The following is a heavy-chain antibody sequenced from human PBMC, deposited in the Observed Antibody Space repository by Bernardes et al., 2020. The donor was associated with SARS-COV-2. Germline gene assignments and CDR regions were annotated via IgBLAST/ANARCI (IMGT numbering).Heavy chain of an antibody. CDR1: GFTFSNYW. CDR3: ARDLVSAMDV. Sequence: GGSLRLSCAASGFTFSNYWMSWVRQAPGKGREGVANIKQDASDTYYGDSVKGRFTIFRDNAKNSLYLQMNSLRVEDTALYFCARDLVSAMDVWGQGTTGTVSS. V-gene: IGHV3-7*01. J-gene: IGHJ6*02. CDR2: IKQDASDT.